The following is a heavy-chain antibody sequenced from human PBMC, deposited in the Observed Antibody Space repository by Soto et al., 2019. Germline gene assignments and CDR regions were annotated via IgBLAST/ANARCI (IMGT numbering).Heavy chain of an antibody. J-gene: IGHJ4*02. CDR1: GFTFSSYA. CDR2: ISYDGSNK. CDR3: AREFDSLDY. D-gene: IGHD3-9*01. Sequence: GSLRLSCAASGFTFSSYAMHWVRQAPGKGLEWVAVISYDGSNKYYADSVKGRFTISRDNSKNTLYLQMNSLRAEDTAVYYCAREFDSLDYWGQGTLVTVSS. V-gene: IGHV3-30-3*01.